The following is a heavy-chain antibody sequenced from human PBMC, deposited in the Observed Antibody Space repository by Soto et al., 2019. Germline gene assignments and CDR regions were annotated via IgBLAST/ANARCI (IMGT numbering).Heavy chain of an antibody. CDR1: GGSISSSSYY. CDR2: IYYSGST. J-gene: IGHJ4*02. V-gene: IGHV4-39*01. CDR3: ARQESTGYSSGGDFDY. Sequence: PSETLSLTCTVSGGSISSSSYYWGWIRQPPGKGLEWIGSIYYSGSTYYNPSLKSRVTISVDTSKNQFSLKLSSVTAADTAVYYCARQESTGYSSGGDFDYWGQGTLVTVSS. D-gene: IGHD6-19*01.